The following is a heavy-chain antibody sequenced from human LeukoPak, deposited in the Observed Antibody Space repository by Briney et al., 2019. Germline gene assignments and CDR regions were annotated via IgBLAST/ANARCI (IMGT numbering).Heavy chain of an antibody. CDR1: GGTFSSYA. V-gene: IGHV1-69*05. Sequence: SVKVSCKASGGTFSSYAISWVRQAPGQGLEWMGGIIPIFGTANYAQKFQGRVTMTRDMSTSTVYMELSSLRSEDTAVYYCARVNYDSSGYYLDYWGQGTLVTVSS. CDR3: ARVNYDSSGYYLDY. CDR2: IIPIFGTA. J-gene: IGHJ4*02. D-gene: IGHD3-22*01.